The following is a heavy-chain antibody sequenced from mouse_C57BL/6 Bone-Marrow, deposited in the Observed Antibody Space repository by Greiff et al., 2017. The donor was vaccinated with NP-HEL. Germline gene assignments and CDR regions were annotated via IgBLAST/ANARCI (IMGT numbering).Heavy chain of an antibody. V-gene: IGHV1-82*01. Sequence: VQLVESGPELVKPGASVKISCKASGYAFSSSWMNWVKQRPGKGLEWIGRIYPGDGDTNYNGKFKGKATLTADKSSSTAYMQLSSLTSEDSAVYFCARSRQLRLQVYFDYWGQGTTLTVSS. CDR3: ARSRQLRLQVYFDY. CDR2: IYPGDGDT. CDR1: GYAFSSSW. J-gene: IGHJ2*01. D-gene: IGHD3-2*02.